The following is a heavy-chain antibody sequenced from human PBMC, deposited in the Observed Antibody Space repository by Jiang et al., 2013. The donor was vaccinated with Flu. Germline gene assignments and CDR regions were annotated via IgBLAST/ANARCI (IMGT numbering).Heavy chain of an antibody. CDR2: INTNTGNP. V-gene: IGHV7-4-1*02. CDR3: ARGRGPEDYDILTGYYFSPYYFDY. J-gene: IGHJ4*02. CDR1: GYTFTSYA. D-gene: IGHD3-9*01. Sequence: QSGSELKKPGASVKVSCKASGYTFTSYAMNWVRQAPGQGLEWMGWINTNTGNPTYAQGFTGRFVFSLDTSVSTAYLQISSLKAEDTAVYYCARGRGPEDYDILTGYYFSPYYFDYWGQGTLVTVSS.